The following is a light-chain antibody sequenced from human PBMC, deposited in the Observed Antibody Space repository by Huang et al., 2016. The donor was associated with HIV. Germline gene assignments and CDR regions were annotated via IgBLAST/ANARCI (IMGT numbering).Light chain of an antibody. CDR3: QQRSNWPPVFT. V-gene: IGKV3-11*01. CDR1: QSVSSY. J-gene: IGKJ3*01. CDR2: DAS. Sequence: EIVLTQSPATLSLSPGERATLSCRASQSVSSYFAWYQQNPGQAPRLLIYDASSRATGIPARFSASGSGTDFTLTISSLEPEDFAVYYCQQRSNWPPVFTFGPGTKVDIK.